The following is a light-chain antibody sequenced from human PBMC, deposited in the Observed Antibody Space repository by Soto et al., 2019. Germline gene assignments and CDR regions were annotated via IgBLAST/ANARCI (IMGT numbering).Light chain of an antibody. CDR2: DVS. V-gene: IGLV2-14*01. Sequence: QSALTQPASVSGSPGQSITISCTGTSSDVGGYNYVSWYQQYPGKAPKLMIYDVSNRPSGVSNRISGSKSGDTASLTISGLQAEDEADYYCSSYTDSSTTFVFGTGTKLTVL. CDR1: SSDVGGYNY. J-gene: IGLJ1*01. CDR3: SSYTDSSTTFV.